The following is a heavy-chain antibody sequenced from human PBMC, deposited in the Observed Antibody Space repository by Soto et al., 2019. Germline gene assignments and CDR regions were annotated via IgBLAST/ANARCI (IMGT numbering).Heavy chain of an antibody. J-gene: IGHJ4*02. CDR3: AKESEYGGSQREYYFDY. Sequence: EVQVLESGGGLVQPGGSLRLSCAASGFTFNSYAMSWVRQAPGKGLEWVSAINGRGDTTYYADSVKGRFIISRDNSENTISLQMSSLRAEDTAVYYCAKESEYGGSQREYYFDYWGQGILVTVSS. CDR2: INGRGDTT. CDR1: GFTFNSYA. V-gene: IGHV3-23*01. D-gene: IGHD3-10*01.